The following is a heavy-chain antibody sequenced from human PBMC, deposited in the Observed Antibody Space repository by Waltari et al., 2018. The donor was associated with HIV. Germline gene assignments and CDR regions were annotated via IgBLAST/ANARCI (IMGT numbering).Heavy chain of an antibody. Sequence: QVQLVESGGGLVKPGGSLRLSCAASGFTFSDYSMTWLRQAPGKGLEWISYISNSGDIIYYADSVKGRFTISRDNAKNSLYLQMNSLRAEDTAVYYCARDRWYYFDTSDYFYDYWGQGTLVTVSS. V-gene: IGHV3-11*01. CDR2: ISNSGDII. J-gene: IGHJ4*02. D-gene: IGHD3-22*01. CDR3: ARDRWYYFDTSDYFYDY. CDR1: GFTFSDYS.